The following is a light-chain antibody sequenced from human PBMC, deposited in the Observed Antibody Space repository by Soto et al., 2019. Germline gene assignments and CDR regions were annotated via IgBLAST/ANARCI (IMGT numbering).Light chain of an antibody. CDR1: SSNIGSNS. V-gene: IGLV1-44*01. CDR2: SNN. Sequence: QSVLTQPPSASGTPGQRVTISCSGSSSNIGSNSVNWFQQLPGTAPKLLIYSNNQRPSRVPDRISGSKSGTSASLAISGLQCEDEAGYYCAAWDDSLNGAVFGGGTQLTVI. J-gene: IGLJ7*01. CDR3: AAWDDSLNGAV.